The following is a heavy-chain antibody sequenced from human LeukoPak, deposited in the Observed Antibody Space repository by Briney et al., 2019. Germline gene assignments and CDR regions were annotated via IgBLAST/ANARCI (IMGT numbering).Heavy chain of an antibody. V-gene: IGHV4-61*05. CDR3: AASRWKYASVDY. D-gene: IGHD5-12*01. CDR1: GDSISSSSSY. CDR2: MYYSGST. Sequence: SETLSLTCTVSGDSISSSSSYWGWIRQPPGKGLEWIGYMYYSGSTNYSPSLKSRVTISIDTSKNQFSLKLSSVTAADTAVYYCAASRWKYASVDYWGQGTLVTVSS. J-gene: IGHJ4*02.